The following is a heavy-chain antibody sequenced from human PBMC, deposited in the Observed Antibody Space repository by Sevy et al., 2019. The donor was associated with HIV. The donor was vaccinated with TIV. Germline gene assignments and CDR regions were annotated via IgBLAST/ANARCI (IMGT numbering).Heavy chain of an antibody. J-gene: IGHJ6*02. CDR1: GFTFISYW. Sequence: GGSLRLSCAASGFTFISYWMSWVRQAPGKGLEWVANIKQDGSEKYYVDSVKGRFTISRDNAKNSLYLQMNSLRAEDTAVYYCARADIVVVVAASHFDYCMDVWGQGTTVTVSS. CDR2: IKQDGSEK. D-gene: IGHD2-15*01. V-gene: IGHV3-7*04. CDR3: ARADIVVVVAASHFDYCMDV.